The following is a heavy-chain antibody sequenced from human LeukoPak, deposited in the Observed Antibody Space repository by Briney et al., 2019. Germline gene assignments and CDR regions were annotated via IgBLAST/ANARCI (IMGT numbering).Heavy chain of an antibody. Sequence: SETLSLTCTVSGGCISSYYWSWLRQPPGKGLVWVGYIYYSGSTNYNPSLKSRVTMSVDTSKNQFSLKLSSVTAADTAVYYCARHGSQGGATDFHYWGQGTLVTVSS. J-gene: IGHJ4*02. CDR2: IYYSGST. CDR3: ARHGSQGGATDFHY. D-gene: IGHD3-16*01. V-gene: IGHV4-59*08. CDR1: GGCISSYY.